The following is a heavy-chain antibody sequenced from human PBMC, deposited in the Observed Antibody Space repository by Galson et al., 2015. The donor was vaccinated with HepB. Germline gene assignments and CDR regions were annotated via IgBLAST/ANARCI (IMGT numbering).Heavy chain of an antibody. V-gene: IGHV1-69*13. D-gene: IGHD5-18*01. CDR1: GGTFKTYG. J-gene: IGHJ4*02. CDR3: ARVGLWTAAMADLFDS. Sequence: SVKVSCKASGGTFKTYGINWVRQAPGQGLEWMGGIIPLFPTTTYAQKFQGRVTITADGSTSTAYLEMNGLRSEDTAVYYCARVGLWTAAMADLFDSWGQGTLVIVSS. CDR2: IIPLFPTT.